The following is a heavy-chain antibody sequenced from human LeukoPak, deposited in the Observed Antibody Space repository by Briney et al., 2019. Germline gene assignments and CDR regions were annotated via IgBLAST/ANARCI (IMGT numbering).Heavy chain of an antibody. CDR2: ISSSSSTI. Sequence: GGSLRLSCAAFGFTFSSYSMNWVRQAPGKGLEWVSYISSSSSTIYYADSVKGRFTISRDNAKNSLYLQMNSLRAEDTAVYYCARGEAAWELLPTYYFDYWGQGTLVTVSS. CDR3: ARGEAAWELLPTYYFDY. J-gene: IGHJ4*02. CDR1: GFTFSSYS. D-gene: IGHD1-26*01. V-gene: IGHV3-48*04.